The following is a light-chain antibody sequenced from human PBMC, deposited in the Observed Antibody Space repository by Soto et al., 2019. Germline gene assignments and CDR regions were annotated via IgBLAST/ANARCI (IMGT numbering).Light chain of an antibody. V-gene: IGLV2-23*02. CDR1: SIDVGRFNF. CDR2: EVI. J-gene: IGLJ1*01. Sequence: SALTQPASVSGSPGQSITISCTGSSIDVGRFNFVSWYQQHPGKAPKLLIYEVIKRPSGVSSRFSASKSGNTASLTISGLQAEDEADYYCCSYAYSTTFVFGTGTKVTVL. CDR3: CSYAYSTTFV.